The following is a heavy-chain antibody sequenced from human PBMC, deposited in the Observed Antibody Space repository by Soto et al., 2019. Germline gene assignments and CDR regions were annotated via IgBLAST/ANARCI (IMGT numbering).Heavy chain of an antibody. J-gene: IGHJ4*02. CDR1: GGSISTYY. CDR3: ARRAGGSSGSYY. Sequence: QVQLQESGPGLVKPSETLSLTCTVSGGSISTYYWSWIRQPPGMGLEWIGYIYYSGNTNYNPSLKTRVPMSVDTSTNQFSLKLTSATDADTAVYYCARRAGGSSGSYYWCQGTLVTVSS. CDR2: IYYSGNT. D-gene: IGHD6-19*01. V-gene: IGHV4-59*01.